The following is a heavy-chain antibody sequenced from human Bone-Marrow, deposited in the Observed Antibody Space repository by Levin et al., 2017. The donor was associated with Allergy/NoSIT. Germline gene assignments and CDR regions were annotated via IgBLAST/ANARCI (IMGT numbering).Heavy chain of an antibody. V-gene: IGHV1-2*02. J-gene: IGHJ5*02. CDR3: ATDPLKEDWFDP. CDR1: GYTFTAYY. CDR2: INPDSGDT. Sequence: ASVKVSCKTSGYTFTAYYLHWVRQAPGQALEWMGCINPDSGDTNYAQKFQGRVTLTRDTSISAAYMELTSLTSDDTALYYCATDPLKEDWFDPWGREPWSPSPQ.